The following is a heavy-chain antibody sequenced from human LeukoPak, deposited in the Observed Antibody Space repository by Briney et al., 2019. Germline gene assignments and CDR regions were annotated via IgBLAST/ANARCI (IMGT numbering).Heavy chain of an antibody. V-gene: IGHV1-24*01. CDR2: FDPEDGET. CDR3: AAGYCSGGSCYNWFDP. CDR1: GYTLTELS. Sequence: GASVKVSCKVSGYTLTELSMHWVRQAPGKGLEWMGGFDPEDGETIYAQKFQSRVTMTEDTSTDTAYMELSSLRSEDTAVYYCAAGYCSGGSCYNWFDPWGQGTLVTVSS. D-gene: IGHD2-15*01. J-gene: IGHJ5*02.